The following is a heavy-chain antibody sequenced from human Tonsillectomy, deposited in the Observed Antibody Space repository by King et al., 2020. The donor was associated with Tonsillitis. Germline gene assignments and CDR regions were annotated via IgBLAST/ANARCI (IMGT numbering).Heavy chain of an antibody. D-gene: IGHD3-22*01. CDR2: ISGSGGST. J-gene: IGHJ4*02. CDR1: VFTFSSYA. CDR3: AKDYYDSSGYYRGFDY. Sequence: VQLVESGGGLVQPGGSLRLSCAASVFTFSSYAMSGVRQAPGKGLEWVSAISGSGGSTYYADSVKGRFTISRDNSKNTLYLQMNSLRAEDTAVYYCAKDYYDSSGYYRGFDYWGQGTLVTVSS. V-gene: IGHV3-23*04.